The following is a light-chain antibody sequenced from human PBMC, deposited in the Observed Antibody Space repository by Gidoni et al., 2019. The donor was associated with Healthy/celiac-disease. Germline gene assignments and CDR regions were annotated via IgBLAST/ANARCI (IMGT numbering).Light chain of an antibody. Sequence: LTPSPSFLSASVGNRVTITCRASQGISSYLAWYQQKPGEAPKLLLYAASTLQSGVPSRFSGSGSGTEFTLTISRLQPEDFTTYYCQQLNSYPFFGPGTKVDIK. CDR2: AAS. CDR1: QGISSY. J-gene: IGKJ3*01. V-gene: IGKV1-9*01. CDR3: QQLNSYPF.